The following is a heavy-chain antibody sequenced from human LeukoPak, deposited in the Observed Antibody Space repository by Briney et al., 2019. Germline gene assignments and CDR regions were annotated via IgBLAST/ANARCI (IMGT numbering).Heavy chain of an antibody. D-gene: IGHD4-17*01. J-gene: IGHJ4*02. CDR1: GFTFDDYA. Sequence: QPGGSLRLSCAASGFTFDDYAMHWVRQAPGKGLEWVSLISWDGGSTHFADSVKGRFTISRDNSKNSLYLQMNSLRAEDTALYYCAKDMGVATVTTFDYWGQGTLVTVSS. V-gene: IGHV3-43D*04. CDR2: ISWDGGST. CDR3: AKDMGVATVTTFDY.